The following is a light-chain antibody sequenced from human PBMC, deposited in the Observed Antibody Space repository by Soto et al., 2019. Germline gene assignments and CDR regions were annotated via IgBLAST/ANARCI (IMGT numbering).Light chain of an antibody. CDR2: AAS. Sequence: DLQMTQSPSSLSASIGDRVTITCRASQDIRTHLAWYQQKSGRVPKLLIYAASTLQSAVPSRFSGSGSGTDFTLTISSLQPEDVATYYCQNHHSAPFTFGPGTKVDVK. CDR3: QNHHSAPFT. J-gene: IGKJ3*01. CDR1: QDIRTH. V-gene: IGKV1-27*01.